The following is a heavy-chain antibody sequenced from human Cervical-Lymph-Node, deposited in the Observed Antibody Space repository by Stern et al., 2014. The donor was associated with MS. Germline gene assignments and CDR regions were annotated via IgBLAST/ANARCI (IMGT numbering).Heavy chain of an antibody. CDR2: INPSGGST. V-gene: IGHV1-46*01. J-gene: IGHJ4*02. D-gene: IGHD5-18*01. Sequence: MQLVESGAEVKKPGASVKVSCKASGYTFTTYYIHWVRQAPGQGLEWMGIINPSGGSTSYAQKFQGRVTLTRDTSTSTVYMELNSLRSDDTAVYYCAREHTAMGFGYWGQGTLVTVSS. CDR1: GYTFTTYY. CDR3: AREHTAMGFGY.